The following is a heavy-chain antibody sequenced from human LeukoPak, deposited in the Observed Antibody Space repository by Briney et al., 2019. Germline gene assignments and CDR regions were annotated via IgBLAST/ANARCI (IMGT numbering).Heavy chain of an antibody. CDR3: ARGGYDFWSGYDY. J-gene: IGHJ4*02. V-gene: IGHV1-2*02. D-gene: IGHD3-3*01. Sequence: ASVKVSCKASGYTFTGYYMHWVRQAPGQGLEWMGWINPNSGGTNYAQKFQGRATMTRDTSISTAYMELSRLRSDDTAVYYCARGGYDFWSGYDYWGQGTLVTVSS. CDR1: GYTFTGYY. CDR2: INPNSGGT.